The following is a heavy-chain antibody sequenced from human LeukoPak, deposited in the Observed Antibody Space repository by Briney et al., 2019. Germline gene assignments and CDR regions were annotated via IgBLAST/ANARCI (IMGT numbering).Heavy chain of an antibody. CDR1: GGTFSSYA. CDR2: IIPIFGTA. V-gene: IGHV1-69*06. CDR3: ARESLSELTGDVSNWFDP. Sequence: ASVKVSCKASGGTFSSYAISWVRQAPGQGLEWMGGIIPIFGTANYAQKFQGRVTITADKSTSTAYMELSSLRAEDTAVYYCARESLSELTGDVSNWFDPWGQGTLVTVSS. D-gene: IGHD7-27*01. J-gene: IGHJ5*02.